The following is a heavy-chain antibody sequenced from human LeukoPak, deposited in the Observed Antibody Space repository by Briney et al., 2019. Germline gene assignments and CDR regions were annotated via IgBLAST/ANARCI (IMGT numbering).Heavy chain of an antibody. J-gene: IGHJ3*02. CDR1: GFTFSNYA. Sequence: GGSLRLSCAASGFTFSNYAMSWVRQAPGKGLEWVSAISGSGGSTYYADSVKGRFTISRDNAKNSLYLQMNSLRAEDTAVYYCASLVSLGPGAFDIWGQGTMVTVSS. V-gene: IGHV3-23*01. CDR3: ASLVSLGPGAFDI. CDR2: ISGSGGST.